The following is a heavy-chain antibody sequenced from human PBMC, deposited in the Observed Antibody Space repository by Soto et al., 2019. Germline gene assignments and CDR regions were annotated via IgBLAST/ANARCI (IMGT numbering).Heavy chain of an antibody. D-gene: IGHD5-18*01. CDR2: ISYDGSLQ. J-gene: IGHJ4*02. Sequence: QAQLVESGGGVVQPGRSLRLSCAASGFAFSSYGMHWVRQAPGTGLEWVAVISYDGSLQHYADSVKGRFTISRDNSKNMVLLQMSSLRAEDTAVYYCVSDRGYGHASVPYSWGQGTXVSXSX. CDR3: VSDRGYGHASVPYS. V-gene: IGHV3-30*03. CDR1: GFAFSSYG.